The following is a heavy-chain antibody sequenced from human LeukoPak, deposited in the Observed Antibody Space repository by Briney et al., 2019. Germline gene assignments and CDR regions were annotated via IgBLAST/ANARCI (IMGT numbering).Heavy chain of an antibody. J-gene: IGHJ6*02. V-gene: IGHV4-34*01. CDR1: GGSFSGYY. CDR2: INHSGST. CDR3: ARGSPTPDV. Sequence: PSETLSLTCAVYGGSFSGYYWSWIRQPPGKGLEWIGEINHSGSTNYNPSLKSRVTISVDTSKNQFSLKLSSMTAADTAVYYCARGSPTPDVWGQGTTVTVSS.